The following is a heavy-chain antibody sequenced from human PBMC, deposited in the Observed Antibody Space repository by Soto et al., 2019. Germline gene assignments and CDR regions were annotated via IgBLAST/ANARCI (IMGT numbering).Heavy chain of an antibody. J-gene: IGHJ6*02. CDR1: GYTFIRYG. CDR2: ISPYNDQT. CDR3: ARGGYYDNVWGKLSHYGLDV. D-gene: IGHD3-16*01. Sequence: QVQLVQSASEVMKPGASVKVSCKASGYTFIRYGITWVRQAPGQRLEWMGWISPYNDQTIYAQKLQGRVTMTADTSKRTVYMQLRSLKSDETAVYYCARGGYYDNVWGKLSHYGLDVWGQGTSVTVSS. V-gene: IGHV1-18*01.